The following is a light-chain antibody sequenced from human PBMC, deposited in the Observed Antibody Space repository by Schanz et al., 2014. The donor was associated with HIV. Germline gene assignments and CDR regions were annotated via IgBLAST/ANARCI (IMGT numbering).Light chain of an antibody. CDR2: GAS. CDR1: QSVSSN. J-gene: IGKJ4*01. V-gene: IGKV3-15*01. CDR3: QQYTAWPLT. Sequence: EIVMTQSPATLSVSPGERATLSCRASQSVSSNLAWYQQKPGQAPRLLIYGASTRATGIPARFSGSGSGTEFTLTISSPQSDDVAVYYCQQYTAWPLTFGGGTKVEI.